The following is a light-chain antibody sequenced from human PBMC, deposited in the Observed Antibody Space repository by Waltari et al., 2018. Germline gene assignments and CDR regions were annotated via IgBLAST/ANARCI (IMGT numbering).Light chain of an antibody. J-gene: IGLJ1*01. V-gene: IGLV2-14*01. Sequence: QSALTQPASVSGSPGQSITISCTGTSSDVGGYNCVSWYQQHPAKAPKLMIYEVNNRPSGVSNRFSGSKSGNTASLTISGLQAEDEADYYCSSYTTSSPYVFGTGTKVTVL. CDR1: SSDVGGYNC. CDR2: EVN. CDR3: SSYTTSSPYV.